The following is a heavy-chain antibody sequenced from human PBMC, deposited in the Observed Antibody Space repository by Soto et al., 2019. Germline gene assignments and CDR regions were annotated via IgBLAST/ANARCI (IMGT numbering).Heavy chain of an antibody. CDR1: GGSIISGGYY. J-gene: IGHJ3*02. CDR2: IYYSGTT. V-gene: IGHV4-31*03. Sequence: QVQLQESGPGLVKPSQTLSLTCTVSGGSIISGGYYWSWIRQHPGKGLEWIGYIYYSGTTYYNPSLKSRVTISVDTSKNQFSLRLSSVTAADTAVYCCARGGSRWGTDAFDIWGQGTMVTVSS. D-gene: IGHD1-26*01. CDR3: ARGGSRWGTDAFDI.